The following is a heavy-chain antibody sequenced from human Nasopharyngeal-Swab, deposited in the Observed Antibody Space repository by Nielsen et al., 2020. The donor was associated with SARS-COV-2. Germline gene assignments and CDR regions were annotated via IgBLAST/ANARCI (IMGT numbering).Heavy chain of an antibody. V-gene: IGHV5-51*01. Sequence: GESLKISCKGSGYSFTSYWIGWVRQMPGKGLEWMGIIYPGDSDTRYSPSFQGQVTISADKSISTAYLQWSSLKASDTAMYYCARRSTTYGDSHDWYFDLWGRGTLVTVSS. J-gene: IGHJ2*01. CDR2: IYPGDSDT. CDR1: GYSFTSYW. D-gene: IGHD4-17*01. CDR3: ARRSTTYGDSHDWYFDL.